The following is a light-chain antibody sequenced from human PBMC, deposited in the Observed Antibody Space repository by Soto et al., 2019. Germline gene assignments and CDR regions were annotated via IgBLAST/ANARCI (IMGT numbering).Light chain of an antibody. J-gene: IGLJ3*02. CDR3: VLYMGSGIWV. V-gene: IGLV8-61*01. CDR1: SGSVSSSYY. CDR2: STN. Sequence: QTVVPQEPSFSVSPGGTVTLTCGLSSGSVSSSYYPSWYHQTPGQAPRTLIYSTNTRSSGVPDRFSGSILGNKAALTITGAQADDESDYYCVLYMGSGIWVFGGGTKLTVL.